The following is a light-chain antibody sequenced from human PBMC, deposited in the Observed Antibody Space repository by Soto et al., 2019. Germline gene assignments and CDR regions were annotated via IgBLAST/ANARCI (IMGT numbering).Light chain of an antibody. CDR2: DVS. CDR1: SSEVGGYNY. V-gene: IGLV2-14*01. Sequence: QSVLPQPASVSGSPGQSITISCTGTSSEVGGYNYVSWYQQHPGKAPKLMIYDVSNRPSGVSNRFSGSKSGNTASLTISGLQAEDEANYYCSSYTSSSTLVFGGGTKLTVL. J-gene: IGLJ2*01. CDR3: SSYTSSSTLV.